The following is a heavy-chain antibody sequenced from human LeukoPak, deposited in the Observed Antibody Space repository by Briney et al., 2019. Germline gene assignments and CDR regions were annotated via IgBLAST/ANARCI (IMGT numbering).Heavy chain of an antibody. CDR1: GYTFTSYG. V-gene: IGHV1-18*01. D-gene: IGHD6-19*01. Sequence: ASVTVSCKASGYTFTSYGISWVRQAPGQGLEWMGWISAGNGNTKYSQKFQGRVTITRDTSASTAYMELSSLRSEDTAVYYCARAWQWLVQDYFDYWGQGTLVTVSS. CDR3: ARAWQWLVQDYFDY. CDR2: ISAGNGNT. J-gene: IGHJ4*02.